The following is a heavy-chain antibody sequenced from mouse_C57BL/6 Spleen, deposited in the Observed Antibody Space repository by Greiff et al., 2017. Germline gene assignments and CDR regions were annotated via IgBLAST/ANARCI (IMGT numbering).Heavy chain of an antibody. V-gene: IGHV1-52*01. Sequence: VQLQQPGAELVRPGSSVKLSCKASGYTFTSYWMHWVKQRPIQGLEWIGNIDPSDSETHYNQKFKDKATLTVDKSSNTAYMQLSSLTSEYSAVYYCARRGYDYESWFAYWGQGTLVTVSA. J-gene: IGHJ3*01. D-gene: IGHD2-4*01. CDR1: GYTFTSYW. CDR2: IDPSDSET. CDR3: ARRGYDYESWFAY.